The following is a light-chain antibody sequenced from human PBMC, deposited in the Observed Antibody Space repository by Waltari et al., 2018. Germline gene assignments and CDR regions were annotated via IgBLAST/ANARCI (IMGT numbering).Light chain of an antibody. J-gene: IGKJ5*01. CDR3: QQYDNLIT. CDR1: QDISNY. V-gene: IGKV1-33*01. CDR2: GAS. Sequence: DIQMTQSPSSLSASVGDRVTITCQASQDISNYLNWYQQKPGKAPKLPVYGASNLETGVPSRLSGSGSGTDFTFTVSRLQPEDIATYYCQQYDNLITFGQGTRLEIK.